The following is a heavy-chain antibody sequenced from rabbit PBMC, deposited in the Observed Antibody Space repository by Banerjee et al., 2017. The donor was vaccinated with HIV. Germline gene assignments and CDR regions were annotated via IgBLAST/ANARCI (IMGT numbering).Heavy chain of an antibody. CDR2: INTNSGNA. Sequence: QEQLVESGGGLVKPEGSLTLTCTASGFSFSNKYVMCWVRQAPGKGLEWIACINTNSGNAVYASWAKGRFTISKTSSTTVTLQMTSLTAADTATYFCGRDPGYVGDGWYLDLWGQGTLVTVS. J-gene: IGHJ6*01. CDR1: GFSFSNKYV. V-gene: IGHV1S45*01. CDR3: GRDPGYVGDGWYLDL. D-gene: IGHD7-1*01.